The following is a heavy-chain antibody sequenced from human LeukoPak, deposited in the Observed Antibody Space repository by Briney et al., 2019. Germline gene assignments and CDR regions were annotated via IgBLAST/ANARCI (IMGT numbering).Heavy chain of an antibody. CDR1: GYTFTSYY. CDR3: ARDNSLGDNAWWFDP. D-gene: IGHD1-26*01. CDR2: INPTGSST. Sequence: ASAKVSCKASGYTFTSYYMHWVRQAPGQGLEWMGLINPTGSSTAYAQKFQGIVTMTRDMSTSTDYMELSSLRSDDTAIYYCARDNSLGDNAWWFDPWGQGTLVTVSS. V-gene: IGHV1-46*01. J-gene: IGHJ5*02.